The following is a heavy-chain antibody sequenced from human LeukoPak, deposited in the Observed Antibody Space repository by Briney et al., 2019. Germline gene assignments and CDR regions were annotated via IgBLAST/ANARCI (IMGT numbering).Heavy chain of an antibody. CDR3: ARDPGGGATTFDY. CDR1: GGSISSYY. CDR2: IYYSGST. D-gene: IGHD1-26*01. J-gene: IGHJ4*02. V-gene: IGHV4-59*01. Sequence: SETLSLTCTVSGGSISSYYWSWIRQPPGKGQEWIGYIYYSGSTNYNPSLKSRVTISVDTSKNQFSLKLSSVTAADTAVYYCARDPGGGATTFDYWGQGTLVTVSS.